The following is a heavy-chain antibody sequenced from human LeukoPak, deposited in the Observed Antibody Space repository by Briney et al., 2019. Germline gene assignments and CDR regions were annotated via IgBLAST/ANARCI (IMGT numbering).Heavy chain of an antibody. CDR2: IYYSGNT. D-gene: IGHD2-15*01. CDR1: GGSISTYY. J-gene: IGHJ3*02. CDR3: ARGCSGGSCYSGDAFDI. Sequence: PSETLSLTCTVSGGSISTYYWSWIRQPPGKGLEWIGYIYYSGNTNYNPSLKSRVTIAVDTSKNQFSPKLSSVTAADTAVYYCARGCSGGSCYSGDAFDIWGQGTMVTVSS. V-gene: IGHV4-59*12.